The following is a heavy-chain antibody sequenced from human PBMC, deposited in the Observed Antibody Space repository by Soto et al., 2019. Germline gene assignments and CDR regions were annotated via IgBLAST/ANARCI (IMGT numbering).Heavy chain of an antibody. V-gene: IGHV3-30-3*01. CDR1: GFTFSSYA. Sequence: SLRLSCAASGFTFSSYAMHWVRQAPGKGLEWVAVISYDGSNKYYADSVKGRFTISRDNSKNTLYLQMNSLRAEDTAVYYCARDTDDFWSGYPYRSGFDYWGQGTLVTVSS. D-gene: IGHD3-3*01. J-gene: IGHJ4*02. CDR3: ARDTDDFWSGYPYRSGFDY. CDR2: ISYDGSNK.